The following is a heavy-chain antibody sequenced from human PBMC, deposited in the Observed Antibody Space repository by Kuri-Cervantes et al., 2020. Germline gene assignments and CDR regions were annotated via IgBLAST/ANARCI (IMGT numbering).Heavy chain of an antibody. CDR3: ARTDYIH. D-gene: IGHD4-11*01. CDR1: GGSFSGYY. V-gene: IGHV4-34*01. Sequence: SQTLSLTCAVYGGSFSGYYWSWIRQAPGKGLEWIGEINHSGSTNYIPSLKSRVTISVDTSKNQFSLNLSSVTAADTAAYYCARTDYIHWGQGTLVTVSS. CDR2: INHSGST. J-gene: IGHJ4*02.